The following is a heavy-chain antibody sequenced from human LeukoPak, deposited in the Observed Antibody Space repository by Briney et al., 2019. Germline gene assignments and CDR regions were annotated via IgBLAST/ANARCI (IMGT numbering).Heavy chain of an antibody. V-gene: IGHV3-9*01. J-gene: IGHJ6*02. CDR2: INWNSDTK. Sequence: GGSLRLSCVGSGFAFHNYAMHWVRRPPGKGLEWVSAINWNSDTKAYADSVKGRFTISRDRARNSLYLQMDSLRPEDTALYYCAKDTGGNGAYFYAMGVWGQGTSVTVSS. CDR3: AKDTGGNGAYFYAMGV. D-gene: IGHD4-23*01. CDR1: GFAFHNYA.